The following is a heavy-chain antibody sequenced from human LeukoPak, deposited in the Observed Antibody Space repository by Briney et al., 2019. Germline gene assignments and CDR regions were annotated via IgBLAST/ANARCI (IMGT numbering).Heavy chain of an antibody. Sequence: PSETLSLTCTVSGGSISSSSYYWGWIRQPPGKGLEWIGSIYYSGSTYYNPSLKSRVTISVDTSKNQFSLKLSSVTAADTAVYYCARVGPRVYWGQGTLVTVSS. J-gene: IGHJ4*02. CDR2: IYYSGST. V-gene: IGHV4-39*07. CDR1: GGSISSSSYY. CDR3: ARVGPRVY.